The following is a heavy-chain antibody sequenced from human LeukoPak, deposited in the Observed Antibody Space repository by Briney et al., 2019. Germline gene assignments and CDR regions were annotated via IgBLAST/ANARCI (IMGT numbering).Heavy chain of an antibody. D-gene: IGHD6-13*01. CDR3: ASGTAAGTDYYGMDV. CDR2: TIPIFGTA. J-gene: IGHJ6*02. CDR1: GGTFSSYA. Sequence: GASVKVSCKASGGTFSSYAISWVRQAPGQGLEWMGGTIPIFGTANYAQKFQGRVTITADESTSTAYMELSSLRSEDTAVYYCASGTAAGTDYYGMDVWGQGTTVTVSS. V-gene: IGHV1-69*13.